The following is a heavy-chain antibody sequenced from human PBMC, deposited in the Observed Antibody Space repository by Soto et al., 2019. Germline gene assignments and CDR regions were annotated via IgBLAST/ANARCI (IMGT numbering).Heavy chain of an antibody. V-gene: IGHV3-23*01. J-gene: IGHJ3*02. CDR2: ISGSGGST. CDR1: GFTFSSYA. CDR3: AKPPSGSSWYGSGAFDI. D-gene: IGHD6-13*01. Sequence: GGSLRLSCAASGFTFSSYAMSWVRQAPGKGLEWVSAISGSGGSTYYADSVKGRFTISRDNSKNTLYLQMNSLRAEDTAVYYCAKPPSGSSWYGSGAFDIWGQGTMVTVSS.